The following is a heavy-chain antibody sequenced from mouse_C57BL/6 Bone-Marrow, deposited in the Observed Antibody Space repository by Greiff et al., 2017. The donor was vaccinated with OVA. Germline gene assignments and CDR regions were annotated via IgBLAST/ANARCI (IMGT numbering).Heavy chain of an antibody. CDR1: GFTFSDYY. Sequence: EVQVVESEGGLVQPGSSMKLSCTASGFTFSDYYMAWVRQVPEKGLEWVANINYDGSSTYYLDSLKSRFIISRDNAKNILYLQMSSLKSEDTATYYCARDGSNGYFDVWGTGTTVTVSS. D-gene: IGHD2-5*01. J-gene: IGHJ1*03. CDR2: INYDGSST. CDR3: ARDGSNGYFDV. V-gene: IGHV5-16*01.